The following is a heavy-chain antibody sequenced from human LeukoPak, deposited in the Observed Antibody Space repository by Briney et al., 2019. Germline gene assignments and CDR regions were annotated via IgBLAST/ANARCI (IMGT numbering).Heavy chain of an antibody. CDR1: GLTFSSYA. J-gene: IGHJ4*02. CDR2: FSGSGGST. V-gene: IGHV3-23*01. D-gene: IGHD2-15*01. Sequence: GGSLRISCAACGLTFSSYAMSWVRQAPCTGLDLVSAFSGSGGSTYYADSVKGRFTISRDNSKNTLYLQMNSLRAEDTAVYYCAKGYCSGGSCYGIDYWGQGTLVTVSS. CDR3: AKGYCSGGSCYGIDY.